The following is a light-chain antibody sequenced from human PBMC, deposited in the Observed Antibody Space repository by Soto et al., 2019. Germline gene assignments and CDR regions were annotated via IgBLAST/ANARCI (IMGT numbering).Light chain of an antibody. CDR3: QQDGSYTRT. Sequence: EIVLTQSPGTLSLSPGERATLSCRASQSVSSSYLAWYQQKPGQAPRLLIYGASSRATGIPDRFSGSGSGTDLTLTISRMEPEDFAVYYCQQDGSYTRTFGQGTKVEIK. V-gene: IGKV3-20*01. CDR1: QSVSSSY. CDR2: GAS. J-gene: IGKJ1*01.